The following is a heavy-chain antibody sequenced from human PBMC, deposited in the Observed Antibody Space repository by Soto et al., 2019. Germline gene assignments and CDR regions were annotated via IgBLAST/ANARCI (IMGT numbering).Heavy chain of an antibody. J-gene: IGHJ6*02. CDR2: VYYGGST. CDR3: AVGDDYHSSGYYFYYYTMDV. D-gene: IGHD3-22*01. CDR1: GGSIRRSGYY. Sequence: EALSHTCTVSGGSIRRSGYYWGWIRQPPGKGLEWIGNVYYGGSTYYNPSLKSRVTISVETSKSQFSLKLSSVTAADTAVYYCAVGDDYHSSGYYFYYYTMDVWGQETTVT. V-gene: IGHV4-39*01.